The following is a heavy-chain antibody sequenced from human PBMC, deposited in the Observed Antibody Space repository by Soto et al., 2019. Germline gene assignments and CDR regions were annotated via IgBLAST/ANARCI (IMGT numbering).Heavy chain of an antibody. D-gene: IGHD3-10*01. J-gene: IGHJ3*02. Sequence: EVQLVESGGGWVQPGWSLRPSCAASGFTFSTYWRSWVRQAPGKGLERVANIKKDGSERLYVDSVKGRFIISRDNARNSLYLQMNGLRAEDTAVYYCARQTSESGFEIWGQVTMVTVSS. CDR1: GFTFSTYW. CDR3: ARQTSESGFEI. CDR2: IKKDGSER. V-gene: IGHV3-7*03.